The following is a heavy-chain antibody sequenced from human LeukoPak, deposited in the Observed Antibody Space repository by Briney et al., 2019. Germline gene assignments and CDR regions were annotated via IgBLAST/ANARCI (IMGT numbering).Heavy chain of an antibody. D-gene: IGHD6-6*01. CDR2: FDPEDGET. J-gene: IGHJ4*02. CDR3: ARESGSSSSLLFDY. V-gene: IGHV1-24*01. Sequence: ASVKVSCKVSGYTLTELSMHWVRQAPGKGLEWMGGFDPEDGETIYAQKFQGRVTMTRDTSISTAYMELSRLRSDDTAVYYCARESGSSSSLLFDYWGQGTLVTVSS. CDR1: GYTLTELS.